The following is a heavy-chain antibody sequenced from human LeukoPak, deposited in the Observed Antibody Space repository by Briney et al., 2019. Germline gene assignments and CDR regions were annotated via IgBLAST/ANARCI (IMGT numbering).Heavy chain of an antibody. CDR1: GGSFSGYY. V-gene: IGHV4-34*01. CDR3: ARGRLLWFGELFFDY. CDR2: INHSGST. D-gene: IGHD3-10*01. J-gene: IGHJ4*02. Sequence: SETLSLTCAVYGGSFSGYYWSWTRQPPGKGLEWIGEINHSGSTNYNPSLKSRVTISVDTSKNQFSLKLSSVTAADTAVYYCARGRLLWFGELFFDYWGQGTLVTVSS.